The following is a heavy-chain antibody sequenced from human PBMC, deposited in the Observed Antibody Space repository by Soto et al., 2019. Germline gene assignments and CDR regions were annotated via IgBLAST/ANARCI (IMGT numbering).Heavy chain of an antibody. D-gene: IGHD3-22*01. J-gene: IGHJ5*02. CDR2: IYSGGST. Sequence: GGSLRLSCAASGFTVSSNYMSWVRQAPGKGLEWVSVIYSGGSTYYADSVKGRSTISRDNSKNTLYLQMNSLRAEDTAVYYCARALYYYESSGYYGSWGQGTLVTVSS. CDR3: ARALYYYESSGYYGS. V-gene: IGHV3-66*01. CDR1: GFTVSSNY.